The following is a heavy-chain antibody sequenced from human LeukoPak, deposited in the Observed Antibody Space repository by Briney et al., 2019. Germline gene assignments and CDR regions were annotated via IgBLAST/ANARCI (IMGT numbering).Heavy chain of an antibody. CDR3: AKSGCSSTSCYGLFSGWFDP. CDR1: GFTFSSHW. V-gene: IGHV3-7*03. J-gene: IGHJ5*02. CDR2: IKEDGSVK. D-gene: IGHD2-2*01. Sequence: GGSLRLSCTASGFTFSSHWMTWVRQPPGKGLEWVANIKEDGSVKYYVDSVKGRFTISRDNTKNALYLQMNSLRADDTAVYFCAKSGCSSTSCYGLFSGWFDPWGQGTLVTVSS.